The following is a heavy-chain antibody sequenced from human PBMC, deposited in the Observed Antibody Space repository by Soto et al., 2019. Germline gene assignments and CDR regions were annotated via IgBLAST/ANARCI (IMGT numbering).Heavy chain of an antibody. V-gene: IGHV5-10-1*01. CDR3: ARHNPDYYYDSSGYYYVSPNDYYYYGMDV. CDR2: IDPSDSYT. J-gene: IGHJ6*02. CDR1: GYSFTSYW. Sequence: GESLKISCKGSGYSFTSYWISWVRQMPGKGLEWMGRIDPSDSYTNYSPSFQGHVTISADKSISTAYLQWSSLKASDTAMYYCARHNPDYYYDSSGYYYVSPNDYYYYGMDVWGQGTTVTVSS. D-gene: IGHD3-22*01.